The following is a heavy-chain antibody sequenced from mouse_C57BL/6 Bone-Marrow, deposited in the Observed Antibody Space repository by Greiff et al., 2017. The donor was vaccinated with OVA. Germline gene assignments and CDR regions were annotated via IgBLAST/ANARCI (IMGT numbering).Heavy chain of an antibody. Sequence: EVKLQESGGGLVQPKGSLKLSCAASGFSFNTYAMNWVRQAPGKGLEWVARIRSKSNNYATYYADSVKDSFTISRDDSESMLYLQMNNLKTEDTAMYYCVRPPYDYDYAMDYWGQGTSVTVSS. D-gene: IGHD2-4*01. V-gene: IGHV10-1*01. CDR3: VRPPYDYDYAMDY. J-gene: IGHJ4*01. CDR2: IRSKSNNYAT. CDR1: GFSFNTYA.